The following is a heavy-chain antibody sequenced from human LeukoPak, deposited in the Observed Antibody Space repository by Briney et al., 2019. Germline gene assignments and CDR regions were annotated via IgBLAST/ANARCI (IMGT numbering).Heavy chain of an antibody. V-gene: IGHV3-30*04. CDR2: ISYDGSNK. D-gene: IGHD4-23*01. CDR1: GFTFSSYA. Sequence: GGSLRLSCAASGFTFSSYAMHWVRQAPGKGLEWVAVISYDGSNKYYADSVKGRFTISRDNSKNTLYLQMNSLRAEDTAVYYCAKDYGGNSVPFDYWGQGTLVIVSS. J-gene: IGHJ4*02. CDR3: AKDYGGNSVPFDY.